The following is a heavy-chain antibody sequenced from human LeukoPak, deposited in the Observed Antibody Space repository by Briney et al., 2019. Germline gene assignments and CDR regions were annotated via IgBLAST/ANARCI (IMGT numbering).Heavy chain of an antibody. Sequence: PGGSLTLSCAASGFTFSSYGMHWVRQAPGKGLEWVAVILNDGSQEKYADSVKGRFTISRDNSKNTLFLQMNSLRAEGTAVYYCARDDALGDNALDIWGQGTMVTVSS. CDR1: GFTFSSYG. V-gene: IGHV3-33*01. D-gene: IGHD3-16*01. CDR2: ILNDGSQE. J-gene: IGHJ3*02. CDR3: ARDDALGDNALDI.